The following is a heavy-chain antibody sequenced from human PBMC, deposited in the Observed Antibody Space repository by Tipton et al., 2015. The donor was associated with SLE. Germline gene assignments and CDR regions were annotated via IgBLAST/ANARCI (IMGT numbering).Heavy chain of an antibody. D-gene: IGHD1-26*01. V-gene: IGHV4-39*07. Sequence: TLSLTCTVSGGSISSSSYYWGWIRQPPGKGLEWIGSMYYSGSTYYNPSLKSRVTLSVVTSKNQISLKLTSVTAADTAVYYCARKGEWELVTFDYWGQGTLVTVSS. CDR3: ARKGEWELVTFDY. CDR1: GGSISSSSYY. J-gene: IGHJ4*02. CDR2: MYYSGST.